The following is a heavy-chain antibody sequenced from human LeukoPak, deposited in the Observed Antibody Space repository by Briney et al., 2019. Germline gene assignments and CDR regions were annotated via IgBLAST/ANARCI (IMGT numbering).Heavy chain of an antibody. CDR3: ARATKAFDY. V-gene: IGHV3-30*03. D-gene: IGHD5-12*01. Sequence: GRSLRLSCAASGFTFSSYGMHWVRQAPGKGLEWVAVISYDGSNKYYADSVKGQFTISRDNSKNTLYLQMNSLRAEDTAVYYCARATKAFDYWGQGTLVTVSS. CDR1: GFTFSSYG. J-gene: IGHJ4*02. CDR2: ISYDGSNK.